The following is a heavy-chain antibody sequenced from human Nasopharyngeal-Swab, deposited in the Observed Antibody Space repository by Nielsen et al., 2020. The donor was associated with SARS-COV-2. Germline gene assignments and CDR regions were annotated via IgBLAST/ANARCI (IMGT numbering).Heavy chain of an antibody. D-gene: IGHD5-24*01. CDR3: ARERRDGYNSVCYFDY. J-gene: IGHJ4*02. CDR2: IYYSGST. Sequence: RQAPGKGLEWIGYIYYSGSTNYNPSLKRRVTISVDTSKNQFSLKLSSVTAADTAVYYCARERRDGYNSVCYFDYWGQGTLVTVSS. V-gene: IGHV4-59*01.